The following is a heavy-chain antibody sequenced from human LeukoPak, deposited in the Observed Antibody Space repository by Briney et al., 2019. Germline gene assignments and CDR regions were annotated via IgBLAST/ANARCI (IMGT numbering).Heavy chain of an antibody. Sequence: PSETLSLTCTVSGGSISSYYWSWIRQPAGKGLEWIGRIYTSGSTNYNPSLKSRVTMSVDTSKNQFSLKLSSVTAADTAVYYCARDLYYYGSGSSYFGYWGQGTLVTVSS. V-gene: IGHV4-4*07. CDR1: GGSISSYY. CDR3: ARDLYYYGSGSSYFGY. D-gene: IGHD3-10*01. CDR2: IYTSGST. J-gene: IGHJ4*02.